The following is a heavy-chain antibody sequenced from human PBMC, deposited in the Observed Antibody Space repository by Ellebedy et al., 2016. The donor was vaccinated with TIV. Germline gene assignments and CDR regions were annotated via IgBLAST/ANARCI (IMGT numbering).Heavy chain of an antibody. Sequence: GESLKISCAASGFTFMSYSMNWVRQAPGKGLEWVSHISTSGYTKYYAESVKGRFTISRDNAKNSLYLQMNSLRDEDTAVYYCARDPADYWGQGTLVTVSS. CDR3: ARDPADY. CDR2: ISTSGYTK. J-gene: IGHJ4*02. CDR1: GFTFMSYS. V-gene: IGHV3-48*02.